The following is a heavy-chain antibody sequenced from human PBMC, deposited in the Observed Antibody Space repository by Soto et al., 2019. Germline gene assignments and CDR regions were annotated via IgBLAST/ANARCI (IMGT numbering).Heavy chain of an antibody. Sequence: GASVKVSCKASGGTFSSYAISWVRQAPGQGLEWMGWINPNSGGTNYAQKFQGWVTMTRDTSISTAYMELSRPRSDDTAVYYCARASIDFWSGYYTSFDYWGQGTLVTVSS. CDR3: ARASIDFWSGYYTSFDY. CDR1: GGTFSSYA. D-gene: IGHD3-3*01. CDR2: INPNSGGT. J-gene: IGHJ4*02. V-gene: IGHV1-2*04.